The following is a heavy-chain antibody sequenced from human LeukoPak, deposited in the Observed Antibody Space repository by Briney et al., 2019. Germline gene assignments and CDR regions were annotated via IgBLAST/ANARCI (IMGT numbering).Heavy chain of an antibody. J-gene: IGHJ3*02. D-gene: IGHD5-18*01. Sequence: SETLSLTCTVSGGSISSYYWSWIRQPPGKGLEWIGYIYYSGSTNYNPSLKSRVTISVDTSKNQFSLKLSSVTAADTAVYYCARDHHWIQSSFDIWGQGTMVTVSS. CDR2: IYYSGST. V-gene: IGHV4-59*12. CDR1: GGSISSYY. CDR3: ARDHHWIQSSFDI.